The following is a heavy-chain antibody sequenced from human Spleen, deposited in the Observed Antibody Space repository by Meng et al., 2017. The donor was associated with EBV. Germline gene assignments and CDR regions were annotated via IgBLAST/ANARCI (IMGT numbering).Heavy chain of an antibody. CDR2: ISVYNGNT. CDR3: ARDVANSGSYYTFDY. D-gene: IGHD1-26*01. Sequence: QVQLVPCGAEVKKPGASVKVSGKASGYTFTSYGISWVRQAPGQGLEWMGWISVYNGNTNYAQKLQGRVTMTTDTSTSTAYMELRSLRSDDTAVYYCARDVANSGSYYTFDYWGQGTLVTVSS. J-gene: IGHJ4*02. CDR1: GYTFTSYG. V-gene: IGHV1-18*01.